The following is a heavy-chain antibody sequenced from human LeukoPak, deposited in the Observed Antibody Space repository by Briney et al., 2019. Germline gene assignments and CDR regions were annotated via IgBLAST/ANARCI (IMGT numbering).Heavy chain of an antibody. CDR1: GFTFSSYW. J-gene: IGHJ4*02. V-gene: IGHV3-74*01. CDR3: ARWGPTVTTMDY. CDR2: INSDGSST. D-gene: IGHD4-17*01. Sequence: GGSLRLSCAASGFTFSSYWMHWVRQAPGKGLVWVSRINSDGSSTSYADSVKGRFTISSDNAKNTLYLQMNSLRAEDTAVYYCARWGPTVTTMDYWGQGTLVTVSS.